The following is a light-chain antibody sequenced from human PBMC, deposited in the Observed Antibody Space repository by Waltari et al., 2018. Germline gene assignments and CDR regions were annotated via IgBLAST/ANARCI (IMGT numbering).Light chain of an antibody. CDR2: RND. V-gene: IGLV1-44*01. J-gene: IGLJ3*02. Sequence: QSVLTHPPSVSGTPGQRVTIPCSGISFNGATNVVTWHQQLPGKAPNRLIYRNDLRPSGVPDRFSGSKSGTSASLAISGLQSDDEADYYCAAWDDSLNGWWVFGGGTKVTVL. CDR1: SFNGATNV. CDR3: AAWDDSLNGWWV.